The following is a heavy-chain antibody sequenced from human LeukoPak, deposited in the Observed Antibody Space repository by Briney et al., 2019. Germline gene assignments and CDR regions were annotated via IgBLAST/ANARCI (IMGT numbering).Heavy chain of an antibody. V-gene: IGHV3-21*01. CDR3: ARDRYYGSGSYYKEYYYYGMDV. J-gene: IGHJ6*04. Sequence: GGSLRLSCAASGFTFSSYSMNWVRQAPGKGLEWVSSISSSSSYIYYADSVKGRFTISRDNAKNSLYLQMNSLRADDTAVYYCARDRYYGSGSYYKEYYYYGMDVWGKGTTVTVSS. CDR1: GFTFSSYS. CDR2: ISSSSSYI. D-gene: IGHD3-10*01.